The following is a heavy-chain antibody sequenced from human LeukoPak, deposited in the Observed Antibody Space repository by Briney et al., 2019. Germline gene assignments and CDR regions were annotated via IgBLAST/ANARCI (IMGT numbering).Heavy chain of an antibody. J-gene: IGHJ4*02. Sequence: GASVKVSCKASGYTFTSYDINWVRQATGQGLEWMGWMNPNSGNTGYAQKFQGRVTMTRNTSISTAYMELSSLRSEDTAVYYCARGGDGSGSYLRIEDYWGQGTLVTVSS. CDR2: MNPNSGNT. V-gene: IGHV1-8*01. CDR1: GYTFTSYD. D-gene: IGHD3-10*01. CDR3: ARGGDGSGSYLRIEDY.